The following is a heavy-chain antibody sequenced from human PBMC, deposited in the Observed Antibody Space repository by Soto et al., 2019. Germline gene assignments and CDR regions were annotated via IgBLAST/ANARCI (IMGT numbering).Heavy chain of an antibody. J-gene: IGHJ6*02. D-gene: IGHD2-15*01. Sequence: EVQLVESGGCLVKPGGSLRLSCAASGFNFNSYTINWVRQAPGKRLGWLSSISSSGYIFSTDSVRGRFTISRDNAKNSVYLQINSLRAEDTAVYCCARDCSGGSCYPGMDVWGQGTTVTVSS. CDR1: GFNFNSYT. CDR3: ARDCSGGSCYPGMDV. V-gene: IGHV3-21*01. CDR2: ISSSGYI.